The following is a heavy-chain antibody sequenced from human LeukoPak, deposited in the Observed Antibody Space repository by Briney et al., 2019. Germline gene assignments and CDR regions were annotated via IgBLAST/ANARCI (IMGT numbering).Heavy chain of an antibody. D-gene: IGHD6-19*01. V-gene: IGHV3-66*01. J-gene: IGHJ4*02. Sequence: GGSLRLSCAASGFTVSSNYMSWVRQAPGKGLEWVSVIYSGGSTYYADSVKGRFTISRDNSKNTLYLQMNSLRAEDTAVYYCARTGNRYSSGWYNYWGQGTLVTVSS. CDR2: IYSGGST. CDR3: ARTGNRYSSGWYNY. CDR1: GFTVSSNY.